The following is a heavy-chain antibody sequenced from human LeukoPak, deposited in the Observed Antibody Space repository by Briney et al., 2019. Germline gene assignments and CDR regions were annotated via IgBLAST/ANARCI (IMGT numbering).Heavy chain of an antibody. D-gene: IGHD3-22*01. J-gene: IGHJ4*02. CDR3: ARPLREGGYFYFDY. Sequence: GGSLRLSYAASGFTFSDYYMSWIRQAPGKGLEWVSYISSSGSTIYYADSVKGRFTISRDNAKNSLYLQMNSLRAEDTAVYYCARPLREGGYFYFDYWGQGTLVTVSS. CDR1: GFTFSDYY. V-gene: IGHV3-11*04. CDR2: ISSSGSTI.